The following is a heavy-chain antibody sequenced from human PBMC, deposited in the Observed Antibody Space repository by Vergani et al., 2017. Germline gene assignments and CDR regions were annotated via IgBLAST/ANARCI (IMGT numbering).Heavy chain of an antibody. CDR3: ARDRVGSSTSSIGGYNWFDP. V-gene: IGHV3-33*01. D-gene: IGHD2-2*01. Sequence: QVQLVESGGGVVQPGRSLRLSCAASGFTLSRYGIHWVRQAPGKGLEWVALIWYDGSNKYYADSVKGRFTISRDNSKNTLYLQMNSLRVEDTAVYYCARDRVGSSTSSIGGYNWFDPWGQGTLVTVSS. CDR2: IWYDGSNK. J-gene: IGHJ5*02. CDR1: GFTLSRYG.